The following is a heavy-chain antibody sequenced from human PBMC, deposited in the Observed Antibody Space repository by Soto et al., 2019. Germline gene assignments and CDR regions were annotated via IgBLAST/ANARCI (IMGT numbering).Heavy chain of an antibody. CDR3: ANLNYYDSSGYYYPFDY. D-gene: IGHD3-22*01. Sequence: VVPLRLCYAASGFKCIDYAVSWVRQAPGKGLEWVSAISGSGGSTYYGDSVKGRFTISRDNSKNTLYLQMNSLRAEDTAVYYCANLNYYDSSGYYYPFDYWGQGTLVTVSS. CDR2: ISGSGGST. V-gene: IGHV3-23*01. J-gene: IGHJ4*02. CDR1: GFKCIDYA.